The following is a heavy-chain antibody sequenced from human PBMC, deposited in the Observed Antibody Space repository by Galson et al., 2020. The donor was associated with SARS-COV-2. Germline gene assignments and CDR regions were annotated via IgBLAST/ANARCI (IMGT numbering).Heavy chain of an antibody. Sequence: YIHWVRQAPGQGLEWMGWIKPNSGDTNYPQNFQGRVTMTRDTSISTVYMEVTRLRSGDTAVYYCAREKVELSTDWSYYYYGLDVWGQGTTVTVSS. CDR1: Y. CDR3: AREKVELSTDWSYYYYGLDV. CDR2: IKPNSGDT. V-gene: IGHV1-2*02. D-gene: IGHD3-3*01. J-gene: IGHJ6*02.